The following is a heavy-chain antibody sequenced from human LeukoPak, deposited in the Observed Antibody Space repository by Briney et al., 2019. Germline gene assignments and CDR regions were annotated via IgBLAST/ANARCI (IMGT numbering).Heavy chain of an antibody. V-gene: IGHV3-21*01. CDR3: ARDPYSGSYGADYYYYMDV. CDR1: GFTFGSYN. Sequence: PGGSLRLSCAASGFTFGSYNMNWVRQTPGQGLEWVSSITSGSSHIYYADSVKGRFTISRDNAKSSLYLQMNSLRAEDTAVYYCARDPYSGSYGADYYYYMDVWGKGTTVTISS. D-gene: IGHD1-26*01. J-gene: IGHJ6*03. CDR2: ITSGSSHI.